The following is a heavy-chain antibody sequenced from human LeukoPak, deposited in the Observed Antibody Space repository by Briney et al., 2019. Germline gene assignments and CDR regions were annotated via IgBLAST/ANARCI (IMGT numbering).Heavy chain of an antibody. CDR3: ARRSSRSLGYYGMDV. J-gene: IGHJ6*02. CDR1: GGSFSGYY. CDR2: INHSGST. Sequence: PSETLSLTCAVYGGSFSGYYWSWIRQPPGKGLEWIGEINHSGSTNYNPSLESRVTISVDTSKNQFSLKLSSVTAADTAVYYCARRSSRSLGYYGMDVWGQGTTVTVSS. D-gene: IGHD6-13*01. V-gene: IGHV4-34*01.